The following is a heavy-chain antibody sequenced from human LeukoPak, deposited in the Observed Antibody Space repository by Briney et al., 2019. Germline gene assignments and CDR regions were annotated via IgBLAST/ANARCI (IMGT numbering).Heavy chain of an antibody. Sequence: PGGSLRLSCAASGFTFTTNAMSWVRQAPGKGLEWVSAISGRTGGTYYADSVKGRFTISRDNSKSTLYLQMDSLRAEDTAVYYCAKCGSSGCHLIDYWGQGTLVTVSS. CDR2: ISGRTGGT. J-gene: IGHJ4*02. CDR1: GFTFTTNA. CDR3: AKCGSSGCHLIDY. D-gene: IGHD6-19*01. V-gene: IGHV3-23*01.